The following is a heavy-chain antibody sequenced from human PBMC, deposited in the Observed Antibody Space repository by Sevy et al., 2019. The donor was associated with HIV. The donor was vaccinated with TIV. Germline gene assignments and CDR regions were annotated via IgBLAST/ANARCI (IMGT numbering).Heavy chain of an antibody. V-gene: IGHV3-23*01. Sequence: GGSLRLSCAASGFTFSKYSMSWVRQPPGKGLEWVSTLSFGCGEINYADSVKGRFTISRDNSKSSVDLQMNNLRPEDTALYYWSREGCTKPHDYWGQGTLVTVSS. D-gene: IGHD2-8*01. CDR1: GFTFSKYS. J-gene: IGHJ4*02. CDR3: SREGCTKPHDY. CDR2: LSFGCGEI.